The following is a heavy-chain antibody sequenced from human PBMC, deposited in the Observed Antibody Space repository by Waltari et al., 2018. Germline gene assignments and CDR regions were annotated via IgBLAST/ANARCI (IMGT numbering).Heavy chain of an antibody. CDR2: IIPTFGTA. V-gene: IGHV1-69*13. J-gene: IGHJ5*02. D-gene: IGHD2-15*01. Sequence: QVQLVQSGAEVKKPGSSVKVSCKASGGAFSSYAISWVRQAPGQGLEWMGGIIPTFGTANDAQKFQCRVTITADESTSTAYMELSSLRSEDTAVYDCARAGSWPGARNWFDPWGQGTLVTVSS. CDR3: ARAGSWPGARNWFDP. CDR1: GGAFSSYA.